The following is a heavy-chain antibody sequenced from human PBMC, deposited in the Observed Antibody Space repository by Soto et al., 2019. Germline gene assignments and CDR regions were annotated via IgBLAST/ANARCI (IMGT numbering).Heavy chain of an antibody. CDR2: INHSGST. J-gene: IGHJ5*02. Sequence: QVQLQQWGAGLLKPSETLSLTCAVYGGSFSGYYWSWIRQPPGKGLEWIGEINHSGSTNYNPSLKSRVTISVDTSKNQFSLKLSSVTAADTAVYYCARGRSPRGRVDPWGQGTLVTVSS. D-gene: IGHD3-10*01. CDR1: GGSFSGYY. CDR3: ARGRSPRGRVDP. V-gene: IGHV4-34*01.